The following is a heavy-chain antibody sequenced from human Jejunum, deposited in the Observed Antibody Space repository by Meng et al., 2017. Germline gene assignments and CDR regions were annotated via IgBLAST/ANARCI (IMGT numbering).Heavy chain of an antibody. D-gene: IGHD3-10*01. CDR1: GSSVSSYW. Sequence: GESLKTSCPAPGSSVSSYWINWVRQAPAKGLEWVANIKQDGSEKYYVDSVKGRFTISRDNAKNSLYLQMNSLRAEDTAVYYCASSFGSGSYRVAYFNYWGQGTLVTVSS. CDR2: IKQDGSEK. V-gene: IGHV3-7*01. J-gene: IGHJ4*02. CDR3: ASSFGSGSYRVAYFNY.